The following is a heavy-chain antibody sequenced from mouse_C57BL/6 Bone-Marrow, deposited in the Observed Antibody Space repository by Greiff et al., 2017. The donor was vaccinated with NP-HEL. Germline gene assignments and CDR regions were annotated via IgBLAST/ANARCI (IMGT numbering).Heavy chain of an antibody. J-gene: IGHJ4*01. CDR1: GFAIKDAY. Sequence: EVQLQQSGAELVRPGASVKLSCTASGFAIKDAYMNWVKQRPGQGLGWIGWIDPGDGDTKYAAKFQGKATITADKSSSTAYMQLSSLTSEDTAVYYCARYYYGSIYYAMDYWGQGTSVTVSS. V-gene: IGHV14-4*01. CDR2: IDPGDGDT. D-gene: IGHD1-1*01. CDR3: ARYYYGSIYYAMDY.